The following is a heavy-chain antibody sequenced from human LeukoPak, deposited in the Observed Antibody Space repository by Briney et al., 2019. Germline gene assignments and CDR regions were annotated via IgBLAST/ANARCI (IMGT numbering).Heavy chain of an antibody. CDR1: GYTFTGYF. Sequence: SCNASGYTFTGYFMHWVRQAPGKGLEWVAVISYDGSDKYYADSVKGRFTISRDNSKNTLYLQMNSLRAEDTAVYYCARRWSFDYWGQGTLLTVSS. J-gene: IGHJ4*02. CDR2: ISYDGSDK. D-gene: IGHD4-23*01. V-gene: IGHV3-30*04. CDR3: ARRWSFDY.